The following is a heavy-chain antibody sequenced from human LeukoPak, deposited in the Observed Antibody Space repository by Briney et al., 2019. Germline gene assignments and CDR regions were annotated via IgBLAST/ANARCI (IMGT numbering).Heavy chain of an antibody. V-gene: IGHV1-69*06. CDR3: ARAGDLVGATSYYFDY. Sequence: GASVTVSCKASGGTFSSYAISWVRQAPGQGLEWMGRIIPIFGTANYAQKFQGRVTITADKSTSTAYMELSSLRSEDTAVYYCARAGDLVGATSYYFDYWGQGTLVTVSS. D-gene: IGHD1-26*01. CDR2: IIPIFGTA. CDR1: GGTFSSYA. J-gene: IGHJ4*02.